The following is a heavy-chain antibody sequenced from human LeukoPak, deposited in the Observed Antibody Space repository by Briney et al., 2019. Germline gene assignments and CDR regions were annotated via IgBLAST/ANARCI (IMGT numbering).Heavy chain of an antibody. Sequence: GGSLRLSCAASGFTFSSYVMSWVRQAPGKGLEWVSYISSSSSTIYYADSVKGRFTISRDTSKNTLYLQMNSLRAEDTAVYYCAKPDGLGIWGQGTLVTVSS. V-gene: IGHV3-48*01. D-gene: IGHD7-27*01. CDR2: ISSSSSTI. CDR3: AKPDGLGI. CDR1: GFTFSSYV. J-gene: IGHJ4*02.